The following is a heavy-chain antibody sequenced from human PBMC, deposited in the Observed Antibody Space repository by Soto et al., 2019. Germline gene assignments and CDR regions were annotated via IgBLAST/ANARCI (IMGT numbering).Heavy chain of an antibody. J-gene: IGHJ4*02. CDR1: GYTFTSYA. V-gene: IGHV1-3*01. CDR3: AADFDY. Sequence: GASVKVSCKASGYTFTSYAMHWVRQAPGQRLEWIGWINVGNGNTKYAQKFQGRVTITRDTSTSTAYMELSSLRSEDTAVYYCAADFDYWGQGTLVTVSS. CDR2: INVGNGNT.